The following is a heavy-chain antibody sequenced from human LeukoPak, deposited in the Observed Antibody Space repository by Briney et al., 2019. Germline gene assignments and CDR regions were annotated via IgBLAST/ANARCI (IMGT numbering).Heavy chain of an antibody. CDR1: GYTFTGYY. V-gene: IGHV1-2*02. CDR2: INPNSGGT. J-gene: IGHJ4*02. CDR3: ARGGSSGYYYDNLDY. Sequence: ASVKVSCKASGYTFTGYYMHWVRQAPGQGLEWMGWINPNSGGTNYAQKFQGRVTMTRDTSISTAYMELSRLRSDDTAVYYCARGGSSGYYYDNLDYWGQGTLVTVSS. D-gene: IGHD3-22*01.